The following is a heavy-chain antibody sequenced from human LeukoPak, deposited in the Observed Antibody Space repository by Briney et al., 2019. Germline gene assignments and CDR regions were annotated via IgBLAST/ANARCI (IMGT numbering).Heavy chain of an antibody. CDR2: IVSSSSII. Sequence: GGSLRLSCAASGFTFSSYEMNWVRQAPGKGLEWISFIVSSSSIIYYGASVKGRFTISRDNAKQSLYLQMNSLRVEDTAVYYCARALTGIRGAFDIWGQGTVVTVSS. CDR3: ARALTGIRGAFDI. CDR1: GFTFSSYE. V-gene: IGHV3-48*01. D-gene: IGHD7-27*01. J-gene: IGHJ3*02.